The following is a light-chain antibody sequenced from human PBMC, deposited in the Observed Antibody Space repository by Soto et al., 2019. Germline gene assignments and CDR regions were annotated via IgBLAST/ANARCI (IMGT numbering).Light chain of an antibody. CDR3: QHRRNWPLT. J-gene: IGKJ4*01. CDR2: DVS. CDR1: QGVSTF. V-gene: IGKV3-11*01. Sequence: DIVLTQSPATLSLSPGERATLSCRASQGVSTFLAWYQQKPGQAPRLLIYDVSNRATGIPARFSGSGSGTDFTLTISSLEPEDFAVYYCQHRRNWPLTFGGGTKVEIK.